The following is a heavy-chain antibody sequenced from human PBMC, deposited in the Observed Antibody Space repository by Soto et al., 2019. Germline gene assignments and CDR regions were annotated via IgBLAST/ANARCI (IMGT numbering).Heavy chain of an antibody. CDR2: IYYSGST. V-gene: IGHV4-39*01. CDR3: ARRGGAMATILGGRDAFDI. CDR1: GGSISSSSYY. Sequence: QLQLQESGPGLVKPSETLSLTCTVSGGSISSSSYYWGWIRQPPGKGLEWIGSIYYSGSTYYNPSLKSRVTVSVDTSKTQFSLKLSAVTAADTAVYYCARRGGAMATILGGRDAFDIWGPGTMVTVSS. J-gene: IGHJ3*02. D-gene: IGHD5-12*01.